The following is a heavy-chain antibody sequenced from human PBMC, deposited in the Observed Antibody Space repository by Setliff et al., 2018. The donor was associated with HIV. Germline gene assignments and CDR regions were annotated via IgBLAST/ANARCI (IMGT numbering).Heavy chain of an antibody. J-gene: IGHJ4*02. V-gene: IGHV1-2*02. D-gene: IGHD1-1*01. CDR1: GYTFTDYF. CDR3: ARQLSNSFDY. CDR2: ISPDNGNR. Sequence: ASVKVSCKSSGYTFTDYFMHWVRQAPGQGLEWMGWISPDNGNRRILRRFQGRVTMTRDTSINTAYLELSGLTSDVTAVYYCARQLSNSFDYWGQGTLVTVPQ.